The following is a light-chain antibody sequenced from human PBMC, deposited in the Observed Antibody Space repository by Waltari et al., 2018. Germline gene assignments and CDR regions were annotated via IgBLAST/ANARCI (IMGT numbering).Light chain of an antibody. CDR2: GNS. CDR1: RSNLGAGYD. Sequence: QSVLTQPPSVSGAPGQRVTISCTGSRSNLGAGYDVPWYQQLPGTAPKLLIYGNSNRPSGVPDRFSGSKSGTSASLAITGLQAEDEADYYCQSYDSSLSVVVFGGGTKLTVL. V-gene: IGLV1-40*01. CDR3: QSYDSSLSVVV. J-gene: IGLJ2*01.